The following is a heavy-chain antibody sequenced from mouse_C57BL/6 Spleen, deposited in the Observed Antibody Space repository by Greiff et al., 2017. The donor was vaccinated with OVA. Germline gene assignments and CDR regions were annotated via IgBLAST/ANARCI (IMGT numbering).Heavy chain of an antibody. V-gene: IGHV1-81*01. CDR1: GYTFTSYG. J-gene: IGHJ3*01. CDR3: AGYDYDLFAY. D-gene: IGHD2-4*01. CDR2: IYPRSGNT. Sequence: QVQLQQSGTELARPGASVKLSCKASGYTFTSYGISWVKQRTGQGLEWIGEIYPRSGNTYYNEKFKGKATLTADKSSSTAYMELRSLTSEDSAVYFCAGYDYDLFAYWGQGTLVTVSA.